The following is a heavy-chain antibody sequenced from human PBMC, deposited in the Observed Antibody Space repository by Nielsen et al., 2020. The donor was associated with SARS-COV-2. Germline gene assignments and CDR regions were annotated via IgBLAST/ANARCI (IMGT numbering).Heavy chain of an antibody. V-gene: IGHV4-4*02. CDR1: GFTVSSNY. D-gene: IGHD3-22*01. CDR3: ARSPITIGLIVVAISHLDN. CDR2: IHHSGSN. Sequence: GSLRLSCAASGFTVSSNYMSWVRQPPGKGLDWIGEIHHSGSNNYNPSLKSRVTMSVDKSKNQFSLKLRSVTAADTAVYYCARSPITIGLIVVAISHLDNWGQGTVVTVSS. J-gene: IGHJ4*02.